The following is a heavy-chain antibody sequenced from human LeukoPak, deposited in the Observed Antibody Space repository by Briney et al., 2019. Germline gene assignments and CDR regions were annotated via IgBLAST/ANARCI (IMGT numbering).Heavy chain of an antibody. CDR1: GFTFNSYS. CDR2: INSGNSNI. Sequence: PGGSLRLSCAASGFTFNSYSMNWVRQAPGKGLEWVSSINSGNSNIYYADSVKGRFTISRDNAKNLLYLQMNSLRAEDTAVYYCARAKPKNMVRGLIMRRESRYYFDYWGQGTLVTVSS. D-gene: IGHD3-10*01. V-gene: IGHV3-21*04. J-gene: IGHJ4*02. CDR3: ARAKPKNMVRGLIMRRESRYYFDY.